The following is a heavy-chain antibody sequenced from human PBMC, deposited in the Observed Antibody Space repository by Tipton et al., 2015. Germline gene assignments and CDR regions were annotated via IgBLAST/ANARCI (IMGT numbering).Heavy chain of an antibody. CDR3: ARDGGSDPPGY. CDR2: ITSSGGST. CDR1: GFAFDDYA. J-gene: IGHJ4*02. Sequence: SLRLSCAASGFAFDDYAMHWVRQVPGKGLEWVAAITSSGGSTHYADSVKGRFTISRDTSGNTLYLQMNSLRAEDTAVYYCARDGGSDPPGYWGQGTLVTVSS. V-gene: IGHV3-23*01. D-gene: IGHD1-26*01.